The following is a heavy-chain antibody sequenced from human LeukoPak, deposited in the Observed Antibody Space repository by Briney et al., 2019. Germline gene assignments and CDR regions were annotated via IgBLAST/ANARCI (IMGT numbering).Heavy chain of an antibody. CDR3: ARVVLWFGKAFDY. Sequence: SETLSLTCTVSGGSISGYYCNWIRQPAGKGLEWIGRIFHSGSTNYNPSLNSRVTMSVDTSKNQFSLKLSSVTAADTAVYYCARVVLWFGKAFDYWGQGTLVTVSS. CDR2: IFHSGST. D-gene: IGHD3-10*01. V-gene: IGHV4-4*07. J-gene: IGHJ4*02. CDR1: GGSISGYY.